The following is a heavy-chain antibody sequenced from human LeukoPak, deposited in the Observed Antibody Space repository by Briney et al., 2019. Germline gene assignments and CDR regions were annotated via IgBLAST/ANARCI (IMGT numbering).Heavy chain of an antibody. CDR1: GFTFSSYA. CDR2: ISGSGGST. D-gene: IGHD4-23*01. V-gene: IGHV3-23*01. Sequence: GGSLRPSCAASGFTFSSYAMSWVRQAPGKGLEWVSAISGSGGSTYYADSVKGRFTISRDNSKNALYLQMNSLRAEDTAVYYCALRQGGNSPFDYWGQGTLVTVSS. CDR3: ALRQGGNSPFDY. J-gene: IGHJ4*02.